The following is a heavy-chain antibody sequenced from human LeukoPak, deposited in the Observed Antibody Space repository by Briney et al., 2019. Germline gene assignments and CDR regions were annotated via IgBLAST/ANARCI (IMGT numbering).Heavy chain of an antibody. V-gene: IGHV1-2*02. D-gene: IGHD3-16*02. J-gene: IGHJ4*02. CDR2: INPNSGGT. CDR3: ARVLADYDYVWGSYQAGY. Sequence: ASVKVSCKASGYTFTGYYKHWVRQAPGQGLEWMGWINPNSGGTNYAQKFQGRVTMTRNTSISTAYMELSSLRSEDTAVYYCARVLADYDYVWGSYQAGYWGQGTLVTVSS. CDR1: GYTFTGYY.